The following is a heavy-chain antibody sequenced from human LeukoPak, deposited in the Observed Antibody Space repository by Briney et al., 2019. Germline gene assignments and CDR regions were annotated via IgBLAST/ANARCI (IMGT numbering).Heavy chain of an antibody. CDR1: GFTFDDYA. Sequence: PGGSLRLSCAASGFTFDDYAMHWVRQAPGKGLEWVSSITSSNNYIYYADSMKGRFTISRDNAKNSLYLQMNSLRAEDTAVYYCVTTWGAHYWYFDLWGRGALVTVSS. V-gene: IGHV3-21*01. CDR3: VTTWGAHYWYFDL. J-gene: IGHJ2*01. D-gene: IGHD1-26*01. CDR2: ITSSNNYI.